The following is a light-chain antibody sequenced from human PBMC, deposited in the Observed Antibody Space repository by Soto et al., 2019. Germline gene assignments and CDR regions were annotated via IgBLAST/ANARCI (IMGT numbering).Light chain of an antibody. CDR3: LQYSSHSWT. CDR2: DAS. Sequence: DIQMPQSPSSLSPSVRDRVTITCRASRSISDWLAWYQQKPGKAPELLIFDASSLKSGVPSRFSGSGSGTEFTLTISRLQPDDVATYYCLQYSSHSWTVGQGAKVDIK. J-gene: IGKJ1*01. CDR1: RSISDW. V-gene: IGKV1-5*01.